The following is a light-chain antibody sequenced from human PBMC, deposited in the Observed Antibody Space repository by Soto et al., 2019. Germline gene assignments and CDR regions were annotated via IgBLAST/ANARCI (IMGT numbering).Light chain of an antibody. CDR2: DAS. V-gene: IGKV1-5*01. Sequence: DIPMTQSPSSLSPSVGDRVTITCRASRSISDWLAWHQQKPGKAPELLIFDASNLKSGVSSRFSGSGSGTEFTLTISRLQPDDVATYYCLQYSSHSWTFGQGTKVEIK. CDR3: LQYSSHSWT. CDR1: RSISDW. J-gene: IGKJ1*01.